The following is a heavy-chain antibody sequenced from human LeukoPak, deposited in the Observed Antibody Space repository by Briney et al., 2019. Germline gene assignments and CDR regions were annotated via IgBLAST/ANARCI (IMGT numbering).Heavy chain of an antibody. V-gene: IGHV4-34*01. Sequence: SETLSLTCAVYGGSFSGYYWSWIRQPPGKGLEWIGEINHSGSTNYNPSLKSRVTISVDTSKNQFSLKLSSVTAADTAVYYCARDGGNYAPGYFDYWGQGTLVTVSS. CDR2: INHSGST. CDR3: ARDGGNYAPGYFDY. D-gene: IGHD4/OR15-4a*01. CDR1: GGSFSGYY. J-gene: IGHJ4*02.